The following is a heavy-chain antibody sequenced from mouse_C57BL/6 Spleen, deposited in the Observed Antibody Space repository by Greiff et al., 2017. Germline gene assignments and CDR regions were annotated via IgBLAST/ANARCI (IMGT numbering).Heavy chain of an antibody. V-gene: IGHV1-15*01. D-gene: IGHD2-5*01. Sequence: QVQLQQSGAELVRPGASVTLSCKASGYTFTDYEMHWVKQTPVHGLEWIGAIDPETGGTAYNQKFKGKAILTADKSSSTAYMELRSLTSEDSAVYSCTREDSNYVGDYWGQGTTLTVSS. J-gene: IGHJ2*01. CDR1: GYTFTDYE. CDR3: TREDSNYVGDY. CDR2: IDPETGGT.